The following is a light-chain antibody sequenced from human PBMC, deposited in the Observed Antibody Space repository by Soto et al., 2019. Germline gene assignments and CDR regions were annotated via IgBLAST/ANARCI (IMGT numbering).Light chain of an antibody. CDR1: QSVSSY. V-gene: IGKV3-11*01. J-gene: IGKJ1*01. CDR3: QQYNGT. Sequence: EIVLTQSPATLSLSPGERATLSCRASQSVSSYLAWYQQKPGQAPRLLIYDASNRATGIPARFSGSGSGTDFTLTISSLQPDDFATYYCQQYNGTFGQGTKVEIK. CDR2: DAS.